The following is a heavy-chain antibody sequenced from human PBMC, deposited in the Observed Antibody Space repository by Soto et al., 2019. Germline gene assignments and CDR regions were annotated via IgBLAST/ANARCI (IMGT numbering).Heavy chain of an antibody. CDR1: GFTFTPYW. J-gene: IGHJ6*02. D-gene: IGHD6-13*01. Sequence: GGSLRLCCAASGFTFTPYWMLWVRQAPGKGLVWVSRINSDGSSTSYADPVKGRFTISRDNSKNTLYLQTNSLRAEDTAVYYCVREHRGSGYPRHVKAVRGQRTTDIGCS. V-gene: IGHV3-74*01. CDR2: INSDGSST. CDR3: VREHRGSGYPRHVKAV.